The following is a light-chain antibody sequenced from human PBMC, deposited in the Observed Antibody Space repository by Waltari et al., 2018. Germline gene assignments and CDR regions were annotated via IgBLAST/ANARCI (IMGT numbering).Light chain of an antibody. CDR1: TLRTYS. CDR3: NSRDRRHNSML. CDR2: GNN. J-gene: IGLJ2*01. V-gene: IGLV3-19*01. Sequence: SSELTQDPAVSVALGQTVRITCQGDTLRTYSAGWYQQKPGQAPTLDNYGNNNRPSGIPDRFSGSRSGNTASLIITGAQAEDEAAYYCNSRDRRHNSMLFGGGTKLTVL.